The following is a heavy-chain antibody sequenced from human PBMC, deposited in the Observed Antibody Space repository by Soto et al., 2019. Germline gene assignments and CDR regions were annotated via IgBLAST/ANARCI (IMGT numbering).Heavy chain of an antibody. CDR1: GYPFSSYG. J-gene: IGHJ4*02. CDR3: ARLVVAVSPLDY. D-gene: IGHD2-15*01. CDR2: TSAFYGNS. V-gene: IGHV1-18*04. Sequence: QVHLVQSAAEVKKPGASVTVSCKASGYPFSSYGITWVRQSPGQGLEWMGWTSAFYGNSTYSEKFQGRVTMTIDTSTSTAYMDLTSLKSDDTAVYYCARLVVAVSPLDYWGQGTLVTVSS.